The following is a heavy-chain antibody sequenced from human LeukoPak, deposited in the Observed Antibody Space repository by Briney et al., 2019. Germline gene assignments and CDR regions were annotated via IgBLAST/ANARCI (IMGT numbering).Heavy chain of an antibody. CDR3: ATASGRSFWLDP. Sequence: PSETLSLTCIVSGGSIGTLYWNWIRQVPGKGPEWIGFIDYHGNTKYNPSLKSRVTMSVDTSVDQVSLRLTSVTAADTAIYFCATASGRSFWLDPWGQGRLVTVSS. CDR2: IDYHGNT. V-gene: IGHV4-59*11. J-gene: IGHJ5*02. CDR1: GGSIGTLY. D-gene: IGHD2-15*01.